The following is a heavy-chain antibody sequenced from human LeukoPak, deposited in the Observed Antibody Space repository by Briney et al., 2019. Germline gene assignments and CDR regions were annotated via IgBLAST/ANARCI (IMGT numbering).Heavy chain of an antibody. CDR2: ISGSGGST. Sequence: GGSLRLSCAASGFTFSSYAMSWVRQAPGKGLEWVSAISGSGGSTYYADSVKGRFTISRDNSKNTLYLQMNSLRAEDTAVYYCAKDPYSYGYGDWFDPWGQGTLVTVSS. J-gene: IGHJ5*02. CDR1: GFTFSSYA. D-gene: IGHD5-18*01. CDR3: AKDPYSYGYGDWFDP. V-gene: IGHV3-23*01.